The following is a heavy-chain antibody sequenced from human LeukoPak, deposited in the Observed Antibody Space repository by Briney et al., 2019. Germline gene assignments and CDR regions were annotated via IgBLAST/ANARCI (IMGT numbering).Heavy chain of an antibody. CDR2: IYYSGST. Sequence: SETLSLTCTVSGGSISSGDYYWSWIRQPPGKGLEWIGYIYYSGSTYYNPSLKSRVTISVDTSKNQFSLKLSSVTAADTAVYYCARDCRPYDFWSGYQNDAFDIWGQGTMATVSS. CDR1: GGSISSGDYY. CDR3: ARDCRPYDFWSGYQNDAFDI. D-gene: IGHD3-3*01. J-gene: IGHJ3*02. V-gene: IGHV4-30-4*08.